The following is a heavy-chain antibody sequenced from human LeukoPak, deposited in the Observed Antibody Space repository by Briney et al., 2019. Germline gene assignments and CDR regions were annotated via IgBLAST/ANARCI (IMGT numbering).Heavy chain of an antibody. V-gene: IGHV4-31*03. CDR1: GGSISSGGYY. CDR2: IYYSGST. Sequence: SETLSRTCTVSGGSISSGGYYWSWIRQHPGKGLEWIGYIYYSGSTYYSPSLKSRVTISVDTSKNQFSLKLSSVTAADTAVYYCARVGRTVPAAIANFFVYWGQGTLVTVSS. J-gene: IGHJ4*02. D-gene: IGHD2-2*02. CDR3: ARVGRTVPAAIANFFVY.